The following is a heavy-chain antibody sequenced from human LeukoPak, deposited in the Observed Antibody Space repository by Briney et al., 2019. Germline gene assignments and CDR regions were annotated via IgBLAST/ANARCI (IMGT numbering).Heavy chain of an antibody. Sequence: SETLSLTCTVSGGSINGGTDYWGWIRQPPGKGLEWIGSIYYTGSTYYNPSLKSRVIISVDTPKNQFSLKLSSVTAADTAVYYCARDHQYYFDYWGQGTLVTVSS. J-gene: IGHJ4*02. CDR2: IYYTGST. CDR1: GGSINGGTDY. CDR3: ARDHQYYFDY. V-gene: IGHV4-39*07.